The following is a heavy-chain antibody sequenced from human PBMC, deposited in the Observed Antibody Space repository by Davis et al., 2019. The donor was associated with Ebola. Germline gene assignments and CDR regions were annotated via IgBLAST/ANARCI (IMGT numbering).Heavy chain of an antibody. J-gene: IGHJ3*02. D-gene: IGHD2-15*01. CDR1: GFTVSSNY. CDR3: ARVVVVVAATRISAFDI. Sequence: ESLKISCAASGFTVSSNYMSWVRQAPGKGLEWVSVIYSGGSTYYADSVKGRFTISRDNSKNTLYLQMNSLRAEDTAVYYCARVVVVVAATRISAFDIWGQGTMVTVSS. V-gene: IGHV3-53*01. CDR2: IYSGGST.